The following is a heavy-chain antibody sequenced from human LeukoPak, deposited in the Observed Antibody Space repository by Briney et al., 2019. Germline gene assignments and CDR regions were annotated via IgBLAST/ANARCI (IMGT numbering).Heavy chain of an antibody. Sequence: GGSLRLSCAASGFTFSSYGMHRVRQAPGKGLEWVAVIWYDGSNKYYADSVKGRFTISRDNSKNTLYLQMNSLRAEDTAVYYCARGERGRPPGAFDIWGQGTMVTVSS. CDR2: IWYDGSNK. CDR1: GFTFSSYG. D-gene: IGHD1-26*01. J-gene: IGHJ3*02. CDR3: ARGERGRPPGAFDI. V-gene: IGHV3-33*01.